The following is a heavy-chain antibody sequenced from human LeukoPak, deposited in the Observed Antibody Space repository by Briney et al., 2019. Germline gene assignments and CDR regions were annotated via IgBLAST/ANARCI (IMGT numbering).Heavy chain of an antibody. CDR1: GGSISSSSYY. CDR2: IYYSGST. J-gene: IGHJ4*02. V-gene: IGHV4-39*01. D-gene: IGHD3-22*01. Sequence: NTSETLSLTCTVSGGSISSSSYYWGWIRQPPGKGLEWIGSIYYSGSTYYNPSLKSRVTISVDTSKNQFSLKLSSVTAADTAVYHCARIDYYDSSGYRKWGQGTLVTVSS. CDR3: ARIDYYDSSGYRK.